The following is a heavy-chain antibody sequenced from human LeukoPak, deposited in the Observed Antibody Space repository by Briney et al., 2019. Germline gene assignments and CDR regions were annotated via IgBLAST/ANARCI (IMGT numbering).Heavy chain of an antibody. CDR3: AKGEDTAMVMYYYYGMDV. CDR1: GYTFTGYY. D-gene: IGHD5-18*01. J-gene: IGHJ6*02. Sequence: ASVKVSCKASGYTFTGYYMHWVRQAPGQGLEWMGWINPNSGGTNYAQKFQGRVTMTKDTSISTAYMELSRLRSDDTAVYYCAKGEDTAMVMYYYYGMDVWGQGTTVTVSS. CDR2: INPNSGGT. V-gene: IGHV1-2*02.